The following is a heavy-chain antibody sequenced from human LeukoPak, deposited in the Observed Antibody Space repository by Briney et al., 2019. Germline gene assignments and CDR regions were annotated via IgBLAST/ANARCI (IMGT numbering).Heavy chain of an antibody. V-gene: IGHV3-23*01. CDR2: ISGSGGST. CDR1: GFTFSSYA. D-gene: IGHD6-13*01. CDR3: AKGSSNWLDHYYFDF. J-gene: IGHJ4*02. Sequence: GGSLRLSCAASGFTFSSYAMSWVRQAPGKGLEWVSAISGSGGSTYYADSVKGRFTISRDNSKNTLYLQMNSLRAEDTAVYYCAKGSSNWLDHYYFDFWGQGTLVTVSS.